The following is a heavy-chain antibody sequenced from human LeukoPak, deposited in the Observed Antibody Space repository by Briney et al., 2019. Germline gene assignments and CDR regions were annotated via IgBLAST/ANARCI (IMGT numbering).Heavy chain of an antibody. J-gene: IGHJ4*02. D-gene: IGHD3-22*01. CDR1: GGSISSYY. Sequence: SETLSLTCTVSGGSISSYYWSWIRQPAGKGLEWIGRSYTSGSTTYTPSLKSRVTMSVDTSKHQFSLKLSSVTAADTAVYYCAADGGDSSGYYYVSNYWGRGTLVTVSS. CDR3: AADGGDSSGYYYVSNY. CDR2: SYTSGST. V-gene: IGHV4-4*07.